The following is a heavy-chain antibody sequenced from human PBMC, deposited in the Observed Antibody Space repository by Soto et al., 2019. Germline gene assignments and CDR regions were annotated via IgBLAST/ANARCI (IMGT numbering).Heavy chain of an antibody. V-gene: IGHV4-59*01. CDR1: GGSISSYY. Sequence: SETLSLTXTVSGGSISSYYWSWIRQPPGKGLEWIGYIYYSGSTNYNPSLKSRVTISVDTSKNQFSLKLSSVTAADTAVYYCARVPPDSLYYYYMDVWGKGTTVTVSS. CDR3: ARVPPDSLYYYYMDV. J-gene: IGHJ6*03. CDR2: IYYSGST. D-gene: IGHD2-15*01.